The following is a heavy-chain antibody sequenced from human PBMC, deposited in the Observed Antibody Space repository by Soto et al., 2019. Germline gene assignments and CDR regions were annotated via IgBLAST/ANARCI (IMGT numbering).Heavy chain of an antibody. CDR1: GGSISSSSYY. Sequence: SETLSLTCTVSGGSISSSSYYWGWIRQPPGKGLEWIGSIYYSGSTYYNPSLKSPVTISVDTSKNQFSLKLSSVTAADTAVYYCARRRTVTTSFDYYYYYMDVWGKGTTVTVSS. D-gene: IGHD4-17*01. CDR2: IYYSGST. J-gene: IGHJ6*03. V-gene: IGHV4-39*01. CDR3: ARRRTVTTSFDYYYYYMDV.